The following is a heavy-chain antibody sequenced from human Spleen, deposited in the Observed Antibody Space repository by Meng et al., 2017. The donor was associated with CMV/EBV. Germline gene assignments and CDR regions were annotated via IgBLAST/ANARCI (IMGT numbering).Heavy chain of an antibody. CDR2: IIPILGIA. CDR3: ARGLGVRGVIIDYYYYGMDV. J-gene: IGHJ6*02. V-gene: IGHV1-69*02. CDR1: GGTFSSYT. Sequence: SVKVSCKASGGTFSSYTISWVRQAPGQGLEWMGRIIPILGIANYAQKFQGRVTITADKSTSTAYMELSSLRSEDTAVYYCARGLGVRGVIIDYYYYGMDVWGQGTTVTVSS. D-gene: IGHD3-10*01.